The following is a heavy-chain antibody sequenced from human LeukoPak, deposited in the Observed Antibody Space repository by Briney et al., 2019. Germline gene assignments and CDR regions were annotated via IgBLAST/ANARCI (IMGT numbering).Heavy chain of an antibody. D-gene: IGHD6-19*01. V-gene: IGHV4-59*08. CDR3: ARHEIAVAGSGIDY. CDR2: IYYSGST. CDR1: GGSISSYY. Sequence: PSETLSLTCTVSGGSISSYYWSWIRQPPGKGLEWIGCIYYSGSTNYNPFLKSRVTISVDTSKNRFSLKLSSVTAVDTAVYYCARHEIAVAGSGIDYWGQGTLVTVSS. J-gene: IGHJ4*02.